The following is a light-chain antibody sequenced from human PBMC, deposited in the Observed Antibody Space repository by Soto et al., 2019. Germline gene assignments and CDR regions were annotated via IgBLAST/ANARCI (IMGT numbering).Light chain of an antibody. CDR2: KAS. J-gene: IGKJ2*01. CDR1: QSISNW. Sequence: DIQMSQSPSPLSASVGDRVTITCRASQSISNWLAWYQQKPGKAPKLLIYKASTLQSGVPSRFSGSGSGTEFTLTISSLQPDDFATYYCQQYSNYYTFGQGTNLEI. V-gene: IGKV1-5*03. CDR3: QQYSNYYT.